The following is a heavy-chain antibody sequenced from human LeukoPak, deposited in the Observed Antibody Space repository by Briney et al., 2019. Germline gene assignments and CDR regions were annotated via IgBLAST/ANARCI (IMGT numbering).Heavy chain of an antibody. CDR2: FDPEDGET. V-gene: IGHV1-24*01. Sequence: VASVKVSCKVSGYTLTELSMHWVRQAPGKGLEWMGGFDPEDGETIYAQKFQGRVTITRDTSASTAYMELSSLRSEDMAVYYCARDRIAVAGTGLAFDIWGQGTMVTVSS. J-gene: IGHJ3*02. D-gene: IGHD6-19*01. CDR1: GYTLTELS. CDR3: ARDRIAVAGTGLAFDI.